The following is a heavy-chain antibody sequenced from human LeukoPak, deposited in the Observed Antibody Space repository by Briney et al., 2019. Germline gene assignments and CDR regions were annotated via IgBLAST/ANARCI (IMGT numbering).Heavy chain of an antibody. CDR1: GFTFSSHG. J-gene: IGHJ3*01. CDR3: ARGGTPESSSSWFQPDTFNV. D-gene: IGHD6-13*01. CDR2: IWYDGSHQ. Sequence: GGSLRLSCVASGFTFSSHGMHWVRQAPGKGLEWVAGIWYDGSHQYYADSVKGRFTISRDNSKNTLYLQMNSLRAQDTAVYYCARGGTPESSSSWFQPDTFNVWGQGTMVTVSS. V-gene: IGHV3-33*01.